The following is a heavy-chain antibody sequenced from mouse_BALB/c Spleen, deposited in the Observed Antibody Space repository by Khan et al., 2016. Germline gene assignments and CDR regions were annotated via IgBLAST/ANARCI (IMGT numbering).Heavy chain of an antibody. V-gene: IGHV1S135*01. CDR1: GHTFTSYN. CDR3: ASDLLWYAMDY. Sequence: VQLQQSGPELVKPGASVKVSCKASGHTFTSYNMYWVKQSHGKNLEWIGYIDPYNGGASYNQKFKGKATLTVDKSSSTAYMYLNSLTSEDSAVYYCASDLLWYAMDYWGQGTSVTVSS. CDR2: IDPYNGGA. D-gene: IGHD2-1*01. J-gene: IGHJ4*01.